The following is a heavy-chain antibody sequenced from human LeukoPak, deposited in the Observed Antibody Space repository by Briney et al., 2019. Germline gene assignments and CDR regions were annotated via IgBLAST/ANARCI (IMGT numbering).Heavy chain of an antibody. V-gene: IGHV4-34*01. CDR3: ASTERCSTTCPLDY. D-gene: IGHD2-2*01. Sequence: SETLSFKCSVYGGSICGFYWVRMRQPPGKGLEWIVEINHSGSTNYNPSLKSRVTISLDTSMKKFSLKLNSVTAADTAVYYCASTERCSTTCPLDYWGQGTLVTVSS. J-gene: IGHJ4*02. CDR1: GGSICGFY. CDR2: INHSGST.